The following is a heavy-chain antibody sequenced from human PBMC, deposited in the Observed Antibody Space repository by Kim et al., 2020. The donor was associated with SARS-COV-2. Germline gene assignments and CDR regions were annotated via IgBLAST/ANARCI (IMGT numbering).Heavy chain of an antibody. CDR1: GFTFSSYA. CDR2: ISGSGGST. Sequence: GGSLRLSCAASGFTFSSYAMSWVRQAPGKGLEWVSAISGSGGSTYYADSVKGRFTISRDNSKNTLYLQMNSLRAEDTAVYYCAKDRCRLVTATTYNWFDPWGQGTLVTVSS. CDR3: AKDRCRLVTATTYNWFDP. J-gene: IGHJ5*02. V-gene: IGHV3-23*01. D-gene: IGHD2-21*02.